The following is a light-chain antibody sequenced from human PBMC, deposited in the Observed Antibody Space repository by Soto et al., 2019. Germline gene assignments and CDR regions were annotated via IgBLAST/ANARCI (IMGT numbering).Light chain of an antibody. J-gene: IGKJ2*01. Sequence: DLQMTQSPSSLSASVGDRVTITCRASQSMSSYLNWYQQKPGKAPKLLIYAASSLQSGVPSRFSGSGSGKDFTLTISSLQPDDFATYYCQQSYSTPYTFGQGTKLEIK. V-gene: IGKV1-39*01. CDR2: AAS. CDR3: QQSYSTPYT. CDR1: QSMSSY.